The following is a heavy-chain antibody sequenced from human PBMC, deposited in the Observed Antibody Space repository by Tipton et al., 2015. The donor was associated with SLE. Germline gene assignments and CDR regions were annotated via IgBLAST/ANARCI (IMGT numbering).Heavy chain of an antibody. CDR3: ARGPKFGETTYYMDV. CDR1: GGSVSSGHW. J-gene: IGHJ6*03. Sequence: GLVKPSETLSLTCAVSGGSVSSGHWWSWVRQPPGKGLEWIGEIYHSGSTTYNPSLKSRVTISVDTSKNQFTLKLSSVTAADTAVYHCARGPKFGETTYYMDVWGKGTTVTVSS. D-gene: IGHD1-1*01. CDR2: IYHSGST. V-gene: IGHV4-4*02.